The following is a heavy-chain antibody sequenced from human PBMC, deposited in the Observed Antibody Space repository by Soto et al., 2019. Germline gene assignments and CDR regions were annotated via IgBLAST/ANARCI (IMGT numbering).Heavy chain of an antibody. J-gene: IGHJ4*02. Sequence: SETLSLTCTVSGGSISSSSYYWGWIRQPPGKGLEWIGSIYYSGSTYYNPSLKGRFTISVDTSKNQFSLKLSSVTAADTAVYYCARGAYYDILTGYYDYWGQGTLVTVSS. D-gene: IGHD3-9*01. CDR2: IYYSGST. CDR1: GGSISSSSYY. V-gene: IGHV4-39*07. CDR3: ARGAYYDILTGYYDY.